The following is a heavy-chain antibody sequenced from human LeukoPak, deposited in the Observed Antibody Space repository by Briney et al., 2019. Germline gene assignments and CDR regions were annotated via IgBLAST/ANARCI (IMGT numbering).Heavy chain of an antibody. D-gene: IGHD6-13*01. CDR2: INPNSGGT. CDR1: GYTFTGYY. J-gene: IGHJ5*02. V-gene: IGHV1-2*02. Sequence: ASVKVSCKASGYTFTGYYMHWVRQAPGQGLEWMGWINPNSGGTNYAQKFQGRVTMTRDTSISTAYMELSRLRSDDTAVYYCARDERGRQQMSWFDPWGQGTLVTVSS. CDR3: ARDERGRQQMSWFDP.